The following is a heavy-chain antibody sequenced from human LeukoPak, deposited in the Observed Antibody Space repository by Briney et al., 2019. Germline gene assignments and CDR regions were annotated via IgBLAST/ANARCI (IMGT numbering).Heavy chain of an antibody. CDR3: ARVAGWHWFDP. CDR2: IRPSGDNT. CDR1: GFTFSSYD. V-gene: IGHV3-23*01. J-gene: IGHJ5*02. Sequence: GGSLRLSRAASGFTFSSYDVTWVRQAPGRGLEWVSSIRPSGDNTYYGDSVKGRFTISRDNSKNTVYLQMNNMRVDDTAVYYCARVAGWHWFDPWGQGTLVTVSS. D-gene: IGHD6-19*01.